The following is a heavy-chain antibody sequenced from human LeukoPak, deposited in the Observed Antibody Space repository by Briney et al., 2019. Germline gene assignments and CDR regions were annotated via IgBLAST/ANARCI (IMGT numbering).Heavy chain of an antibody. CDR3: AKDPSDGSYYYYYMDV. D-gene: IGHD1-26*01. V-gene: IGHV3-23*01. J-gene: IGHJ6*03. CDR2: ISGSGGST. CDR1: GFTFSDYY. Sequence: GGSLRLSCAASGFTFSDYYMSWVRQAPGKGLEWVSAISGSGGSTYYADSVKGRFTISRDNSKNTLYLQMNSLRAEDTAVYYCAKDPSDGSYYYYYMDVWGKGTTVTTSS.